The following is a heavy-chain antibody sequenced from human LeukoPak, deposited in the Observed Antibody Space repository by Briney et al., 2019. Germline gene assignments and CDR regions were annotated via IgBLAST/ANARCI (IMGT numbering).Heavy chain of an antibody. CDR2: INPNSGGT. J-gene: IGHJ1*01. V-gene: IGHV1-2*02. CDR3: ARSATPNDNEYFEY. D-gene: IGHD2-15*01. Sequence: GDSVKVSCKASGYTFTGYYIHWVRQAPGQGLEWMGWINPNSGGTNYIQKFQGRVTMTRDRSISTAYMELSRLRSDDTAVYFCARSATPNDNEYFEYWGQGTLVTVSS. CDR1: GYTFTGYY.